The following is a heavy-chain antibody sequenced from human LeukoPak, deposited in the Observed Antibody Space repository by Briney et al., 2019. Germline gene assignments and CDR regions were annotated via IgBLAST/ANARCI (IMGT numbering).Heavy chain of an antibody. V-gene: IGHV3-23*01. D-gene: IGHD2-2*01. CDR2: ISGSGGST. Sequence: GGSLRLSCAASGFTFSSYAISWVRQAPGKGLEWVSAISGSGGSTYYADSVKGRFTISRDNSKNTLYLQLNSLRAEDTAVYYCAKEKVGYCSSTSCFDGYDYWGQGTLVTVSS. J-gene: IGHJ4*02. CDR1: GFTFSSYA. CDR3: AKEKVGYCSSTSCFDGYDY.